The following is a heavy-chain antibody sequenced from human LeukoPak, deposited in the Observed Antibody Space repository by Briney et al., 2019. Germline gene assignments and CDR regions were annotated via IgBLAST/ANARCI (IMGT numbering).Heavy chain of an antibody. CDR2: FDPEDGET. CDR3: ATDRSWELRANYYGMDV. CDR1: GYTLTELS. V-gene: IGHV1-24*01. Sequence: ASVKVSCKVSGYTLTELSMHWVRQAPGKGLEWMGGFDPEDGETIYAQKFQGRVTMTEDTSTDTAYMELSSLRSEDTAVYYCATDRSWELRANYYGMDVWGQGTTVTVSS. J-gene: IGHJ6*02. D-gene: IGHD1-26*01.